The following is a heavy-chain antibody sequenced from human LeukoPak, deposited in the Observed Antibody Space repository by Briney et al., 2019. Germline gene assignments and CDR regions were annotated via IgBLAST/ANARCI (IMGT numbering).Heavy chain of an antibody. CDR1: GFTFSSYT. V-gene: IGHV3-23*01. D-gene: IGHD6-19*01. J-gene: IGHJ4*02. CDR3: AKAVLAVAGGIHFDY. Sequence: GGSLRLSCAASGFTFSSYTMSWVRQAPGKGLEWVSTISGSGGSTYYADSVKGRFTISRDNSKNTLDLQMNSLRAEDTAGYYSAKAVLAVAGGIHFDYWGQGTLVTVSS. CDR2: ISGSGGST.